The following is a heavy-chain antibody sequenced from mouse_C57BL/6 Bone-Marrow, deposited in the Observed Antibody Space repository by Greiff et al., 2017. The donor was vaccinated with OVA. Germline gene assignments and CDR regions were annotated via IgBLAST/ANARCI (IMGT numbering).Heavy chain of an antibody. Sequence: DVMLVESGGDLVKPGGSLKLSCAASGFTFSSYGMSWVRQTPDKRLEWVATISSGGSYTYYPDSVKGRFTISRDNAKNTLYLQMISLKSEDTAMYYCARKHIYYYGSSYPFAYWGQGTLVTVSA. V-gene: IGHV5-6*02. CDR1: GFTFSSYG. CDR3: ARKHIYYYGSSYPFAY. CDR2: ISSGGSYT. J-gene: IGHJ3*01. D-gene: IGHD1-1*01.